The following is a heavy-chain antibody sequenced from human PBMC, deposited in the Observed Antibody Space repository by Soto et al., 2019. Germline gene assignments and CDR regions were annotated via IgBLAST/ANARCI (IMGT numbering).Heavy chain of an antibody. CDR2: IYHSGST. V-gene: IGHV4-30-2*01. Sequence: SETLSLTCAVSGGSISSGGYSWSWIRQPPGKGLEWIGYIYHSGSTYYNPSLKSRVTISVDRSKNQFSLKLSSVTAADTAVYYCASRYSSSWSWFDPWGQGTLVTVSS. D-gene: IGHD6-13*01. J-gene: IGHJ5*02. CDR1: GGSISSGGYS. CDR3: ASRYSSSWSWFDP.